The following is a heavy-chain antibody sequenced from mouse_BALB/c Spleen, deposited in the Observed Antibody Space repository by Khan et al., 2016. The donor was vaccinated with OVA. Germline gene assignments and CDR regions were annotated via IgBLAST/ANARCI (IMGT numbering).Heavy chain of an antibody. V-gene: IGHV1S81*02. CDR3: ARIKKIGATYFDD. Sequence: HVQLQQSGAELVKAGASVKMSCKASGYTFTSYWMHWVKQRLGQGLEWFAETNPTNGRTYYNEKFKSKATLTVDKSSSTAYMLLSGPTFEDSAVDYCARIKKIGATYFDDWGQGTTLTVSS. CDR2: TNPTNGRT. J-gene: IGHJ2*01. CDR1: GYTFTSYW. D-gene: IGHD1-1*01.